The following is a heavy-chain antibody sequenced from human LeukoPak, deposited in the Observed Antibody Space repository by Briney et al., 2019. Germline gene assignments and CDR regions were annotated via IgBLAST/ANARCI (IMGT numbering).Heavy chain of an antibody. J-gene: IGHJ5*02. CDR3: ARVRSVVVAAGWFDP. CDR2: ISRSGSTK. CDR1: GFTFSDYN. D-gene: IGHD2-15*01. Sequence: GGSLRLSCAASGFTFSDYNMRWIRQAPGKGLEWVSSISRSGSTKYYADSVKGRFTISRDNAKNSLYLQMNSLRAEDTAVYYCARVRSVVVAAGWFDPWGQGTLVTVSS. V-gene: IGHV3-11*04.